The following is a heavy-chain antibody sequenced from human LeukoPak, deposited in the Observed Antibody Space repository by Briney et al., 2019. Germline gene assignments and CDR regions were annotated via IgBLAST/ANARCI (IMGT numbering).Heavy chain of an antibody. D-gene: IGHD3-10*01. J-gene: IGHJ3*02. CDR1: GYTFTVYY. Sequence: ASVKVSCKASGYTFTVYYMHWVRQAPGQGLEWMGWINPNSGGTNYAQKFQGRVTMTRDTSISTAYMELSRLRSDDTAVYYCARGGMVRGEARHAFDIWGQGTMVTVSS. CDR2: INPNSGGT. V-gene: IGHV1-2*02. CDR3: ARGGMVRGEARHAFDI.